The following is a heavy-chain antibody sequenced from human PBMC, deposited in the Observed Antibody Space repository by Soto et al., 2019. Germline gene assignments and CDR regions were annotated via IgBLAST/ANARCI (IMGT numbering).Heavy chain of an antibody. Sequence: SESLSLTCAVYGGSFSVYYWSWIRQPPGKGLEWIGEINHSGSTNYNPSLKSRVTISVDTSKNQFSLKLSSVTAADTAVYYCARGGLETMVRGQGWLDYWGQGTQVPVSS. CDR2: INHSGST. V-gene: IGHV4-34*01. CDR3: ARGGLETMVRGQGWLDY. CDR1: GGSFSVYY. D-gene: IGHD3-10*01. J-gene: IGHJ4*02.